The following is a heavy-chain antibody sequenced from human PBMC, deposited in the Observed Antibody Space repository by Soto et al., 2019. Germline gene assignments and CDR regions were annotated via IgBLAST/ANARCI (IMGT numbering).Heavy chain of an antibody. CDR1: GGSISSGDYY. D-gene: IGHD3-10*01. Sequence: SETLSLTCTVSGGSISSGDYYWSWIRQPPGKGLEWIGYIYYSGSTYYNPSLKSRVTIPVDTSKNQFSLKLSSVTAADTAVYYCARDLVLLWFGEPQHYYYYYGMDVWGQGTTVTVSS. V-gene: IGHV4-30-4*01. CDR3: ARDLVLLWFGEPQHYYYYYGMDV. J-gene: IGHJ6*02. CDR2: IYYSGST.